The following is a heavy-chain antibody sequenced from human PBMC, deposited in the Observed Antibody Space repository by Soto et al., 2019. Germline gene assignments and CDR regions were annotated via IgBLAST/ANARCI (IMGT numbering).Heavy chain of an antibody. CDR1: GCTFSHRG. J-gene: IGHJ4*02. CDR2: IRPVSISK. Sequence: EVQLVAPGGGLVQPGGSLRLSCAASGCTFSHRGMIWVRQAPGNGLEWLSYIRPVSISKHYADSAKGRFSISRDDARASVYLQMNSLRDDDTAVYYCATVDGPTVATRLFDYWGQGILVIVSS. V-gene: IGHV3-48*02. D-gene: IGHD4-4*01. CDR3: ATVDGPTVATRLFDY.